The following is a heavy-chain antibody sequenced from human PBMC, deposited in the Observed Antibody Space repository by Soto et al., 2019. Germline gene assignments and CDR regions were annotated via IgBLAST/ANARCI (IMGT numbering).Heavy chain of an antibody. CDR2: IYYSGST. Sequence: NPSETLSLTCTVSGGSISSGDYYWSWIRHPPGKGLEWIGYIYYSGSTYYNPSLKSRVTISVDTSKNQFSLKLSSVTAADTAVYYCARYGSGECNRGSCYSPFDYWGQGTLVTVSS. V-gene: IGHV4-30-4*01. CDR3: ARYGSGECNRGSCYSPFDY. D-gene: IGHD2-15*01. CDR1: GGSISSGDYY. J-gene: IGHJ4*02.